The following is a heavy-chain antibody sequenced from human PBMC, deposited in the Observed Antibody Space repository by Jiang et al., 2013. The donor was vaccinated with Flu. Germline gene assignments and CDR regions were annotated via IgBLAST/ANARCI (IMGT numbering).Heavy chain of an antibody. CDR2: IFHTGKT. J-gene: IGHJ6*02. CDR1: GGSISNDNFY. D-gene: IGHD1/OR15-1a*01. Sequence: GPGLVKPSETLSLTCTVSGGSISNDNFYWGWIRQTPGKGLEWIGSIFHTGKTYYNLSLKSRVGISLDTSKIQFSLTLRSVTATDAAVYFCARHRAKEQVLEPSYAMDVWGQGTTVTVSS. V-gene: IGHV4-39*01. CDR3: ARHRAKEQVLEPSYAMDV.